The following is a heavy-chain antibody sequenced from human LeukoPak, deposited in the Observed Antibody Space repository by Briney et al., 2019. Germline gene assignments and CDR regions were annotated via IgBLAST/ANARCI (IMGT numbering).Heavy chain of an antibody. CDR2: IYTSGST. CDR3: AREQALTYYDFWSGYNAFDI. Sequence: PSETLSLTCAVYGGSFSGYYWSWIRQPPGKGLEWIGRIYTSGSTNYNPSLKSRVTMSVDTSKNQFSLKLSSVTAADTAVYYCAREQALTYYDFWSGYNAFDIWGQGTMVTVSS. CDR1: GGSFSGYY. V-gene: IGHV4-4*07. D-gene: IGHD3-3*01. J-gene: IGHJ3*02.